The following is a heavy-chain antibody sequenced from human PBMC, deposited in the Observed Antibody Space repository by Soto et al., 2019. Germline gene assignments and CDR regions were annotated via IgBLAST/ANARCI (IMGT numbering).Heavy chain of an antibody. CDR2: IRFDGSNE. V-gene: IGHV3-33*08. D-gene: IGHD1-7*01. J-gene: IGHJ4*02. Sequence: GGSLRLSCAASGFTFSSYAMSWVRQAPGKGLEWVAIIRFDGSNEEYADSVKGRFTISRDNSKNTLYLQMNTLGAEDTAVYYCARDGIGGTVFRGYLDYWGRGTVVTV. CDR3: ARDGIGGTVFRGYLDY. CDR1: GFTFSSYA.